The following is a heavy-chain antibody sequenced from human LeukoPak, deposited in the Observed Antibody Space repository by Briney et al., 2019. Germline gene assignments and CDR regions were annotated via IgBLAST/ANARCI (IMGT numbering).Heavy chain of an antibody. CDR3: AKSVMITFGGVIGAFDI. V-gene: IGHV3-23*01. CDR1: GFTFSSYA. D-gene: IGHD3-16*02. J-gene: IGHJ3*02. Sequence: GGFLRLSCAASGFTFSSYAMSWVRQAPGKGLEWVSAISGSGGSTYYADSVKGRFTISRDNSKNTLYLQMNSLRAEDTAVYYCAKSVMITFGGVIGAFDIWGQGTMVTVSS. CDR2: ISGSGGST.